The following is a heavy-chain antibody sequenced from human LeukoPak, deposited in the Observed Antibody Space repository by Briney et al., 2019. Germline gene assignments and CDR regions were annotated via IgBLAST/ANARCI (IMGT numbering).Heavy chain of an antibody. V-gene: IGHV1-2*02. D-gene: IGHD1-26*01. CDR1: GYTFTGYY. CDR3: ARVMGADSDAFDI. Sequence: ASVKVSCKASGYTFTGYYMHWVRQAPGQGLEWMGWINPNSGGTNYAQKFQGRVTMTRDTSISTAYMELSWLRSDDTAVYYCARVMGADSDAFDIWGQGTMVTVSS. CDR2: INPNSGGT. J-gene: IGHJ3*02.